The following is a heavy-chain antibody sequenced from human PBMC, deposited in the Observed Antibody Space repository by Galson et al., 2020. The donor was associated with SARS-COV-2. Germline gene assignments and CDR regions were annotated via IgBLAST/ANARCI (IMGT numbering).Heavy chain of an antibody. CDR1: GGSISSGGYY. CDR3: ARDLRWYFDP. CDR2: IYYSGST. V-gene: IGHV4-31*03. Sequence: SETLSLTCTVSGGSISSGGYYWSWIRQHPGKGLEWIGYIYYSGSTYYNPSLKSRVTISVDTSKNQFSLKLSSVTAADTAVYYCARDLRWYFDPWGQGTLVTVSS. J-gene: IGHJ5*02. D-gene: IGHD2-15*01.